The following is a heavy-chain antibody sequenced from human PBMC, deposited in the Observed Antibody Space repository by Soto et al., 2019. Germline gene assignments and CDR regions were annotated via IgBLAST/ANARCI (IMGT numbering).Heavy chain of an antibody. V-gene: IGHV2-5*02. J-gene: IGHJ4*02. CDR2: IYWDDDK. D-gene: IGHD1-26*01. CDR1: GFSLSTSGVG. Sequence: QITLKESGPTLVKPTQTLTLTCTFSGFSLSTSGVGVGWIRQPPGKALEWLALIYWDDDKRYSPSLKSRLTITKDTSKNQVVRTMTNMDPVDTATYYCARRWELLKSIDYWGQGTLVTVSS. CDR3: ARRWELLKSIDY.